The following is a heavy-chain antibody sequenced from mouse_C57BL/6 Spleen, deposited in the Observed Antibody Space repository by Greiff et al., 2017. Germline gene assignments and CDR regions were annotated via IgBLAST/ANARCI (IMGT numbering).Heavy chain of an antibody. J-gene: IGHJ3*01. Sequence: VQLQQSGPELVKPGASVKISCKASGYAFSSSWMNWVKQRPGKGLEWIGRIYPGDGDTNYNGKFKGKATLTADKSSSTAYMQLSSLTSEDSAVYFCARNGEGAWFAYWGQGTLVTVSA. CDR2: IYPGDGDT. CDR3: ARNGEGAWFAY. CDR1: GYAFSSSW. V-gene: IGHV1-82*01.